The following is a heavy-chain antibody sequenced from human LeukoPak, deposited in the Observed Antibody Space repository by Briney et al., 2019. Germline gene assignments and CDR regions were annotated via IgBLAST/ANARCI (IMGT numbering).Heavy chain of an antibody. CDR2: VSYDGSNK. V-gene: IGHV3-30*18. Sequence: GRSLRLSCAASGFTFNSYAMHWVRQAPGKGLGWVAVVSYDGSNKYYADSVEGRFTISRDNSKNTLYLQMNSLRAEDTAVYYCAKQHGDYQYYFDYWGQGTLVTVSS. D-gene: IGHD4-17*01. CDR1: GFTFNSYA. CDR3: AKQHGDYQYYFDY. J-gene: IGHJ4*02.